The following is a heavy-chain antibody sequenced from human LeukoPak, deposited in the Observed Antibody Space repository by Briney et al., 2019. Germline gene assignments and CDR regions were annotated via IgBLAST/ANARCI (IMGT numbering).Heavy chain of an antibody. J-gene: IGHJ3*02. D-gene: IGHD3-10*01. V-gene: IGHV3-23*01. Sequence: PGGSLRLSCAASGFTFSSYAMSWVRQAPGKGLEWVSAISGSGLSTYHADSVKGRFSISRDNSKNTLYLQMNSLRAEDTAVYYCAKAYTSGSYFIDDAFDIWGQGTMVTASS. CDR1: GFTFSSYA. CDR2: ISGSGLST. CDR3: AKAYTSGSYFIDDAFDI.